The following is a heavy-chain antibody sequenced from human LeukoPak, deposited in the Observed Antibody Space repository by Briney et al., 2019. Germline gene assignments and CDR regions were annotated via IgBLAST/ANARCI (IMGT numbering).Heavy chain of an antibody. CDR1: GGSFSGYH. Sequence: PSETLSLTCAVYGGSFSGYHWSWIRQPPGKGLEWFGEINHRGSTNYNPSLKSRVTISVDTSKNQFSLKLSSVTAADTAVYYCARRTPNWNSYYFDHWGQGILVTVSS. CDR3: ARRTPNWNSYYFDH. V-gene: IGHV4-34*01. D-gene: IGHD1-7*01. CDR2: INHRGST. J-gene: IGHJ4*02.